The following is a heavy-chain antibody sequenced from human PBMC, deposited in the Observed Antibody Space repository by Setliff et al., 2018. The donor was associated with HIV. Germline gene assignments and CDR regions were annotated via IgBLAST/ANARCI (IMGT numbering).Heavy chain of an antibody. CDR1: GFTFSSYA. CDR3: ASQTYYYDSSGSLGGYYFDN. J-gene: IGHJ4*02. D-gene: IGHD3-22*01. CDR2: IINAENSA. V-gene: IGHV3-74*01. Sequence: GGSLRLSCAASGFTFSSYAMSWVRQAPGKGLVWVSRIINAENSAIYADSVKGRFTISRDNAKNTLYLQMNSLRAEDTGVYYCASQTYYYDSSGSLGGYYFDNWGQGTLVTVSS.